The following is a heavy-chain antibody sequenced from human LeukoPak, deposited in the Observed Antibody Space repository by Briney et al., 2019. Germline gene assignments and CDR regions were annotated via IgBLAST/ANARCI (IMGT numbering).Heavy chain of an antibody. CDR3: ARVVPATYYYYGMDV. CDR2: IYYSGST. CDR1: GGSISSYY. J-gene: IGHJ6*02. V-gene: IGHV4-59*12. D-gene: IGHD2-2*01. Sequence: PSETLSLTCTVSGGSISSYYWSWIRQPPGKGLEWIGYIYYSGSTYYNPSLKSRVTISVDTSKNQFSLKLSSVTAADTAVYYCARVVPATYYYYGMDVWGQGTTVTVSS.